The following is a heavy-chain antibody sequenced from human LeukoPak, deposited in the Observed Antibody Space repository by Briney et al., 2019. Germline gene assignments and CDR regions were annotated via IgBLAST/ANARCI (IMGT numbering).Heavy chain of an antibody. CDR2: IYYSGST. J-gene: IGHJ4*02. CDR3: ARGMSIDY. V-gene: IGHV4-59*12. Sequence: SETLSLTCTVSGGSISSYYWSWIRQPPGKGLEWIGYIYYSGSTHYNPSLKSRVTISVATSKKQLSLNLTSVTAADTAVYYCARGMSIDYWGQGTLVTVSS. CDR1: GGSISSYY.